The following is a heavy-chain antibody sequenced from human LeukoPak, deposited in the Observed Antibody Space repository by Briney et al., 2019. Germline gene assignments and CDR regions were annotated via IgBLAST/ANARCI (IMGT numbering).Heavy chain of an antibody. CDR3: ARQRWFDP. CDR2: IYYSGST. CDR1: GGSISSYY. V-gene: IGHV4-59*08. Sequence: SETLSLTCTVSGGSISSYYWSWIRQPPGKGLEWIGYIYYSGSTNYNPSLKSRVTISVDTSKNQFSLKLSSVTAADTAVYYCARQRWFDPWGQGTLVTVSS. J-gene: IGHJ5*02.